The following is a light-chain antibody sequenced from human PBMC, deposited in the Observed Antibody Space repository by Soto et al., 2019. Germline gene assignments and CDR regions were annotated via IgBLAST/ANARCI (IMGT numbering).Light chain of an antibody. CDR3: QQRTNWLT. V-gene: IGKV3-11*01. Sequence: PGDRATLSCRASQSVSDYIAWYQQKPGQAPRLLIYDTSKRATGVPARFSGSGSGTDFTLTISNLEPEDFAVYYCQQRTNWLTFGGGTKVEIK. CDR2: DTS. J-gene: IGKJ4*01. CDR1: QSVSDY.